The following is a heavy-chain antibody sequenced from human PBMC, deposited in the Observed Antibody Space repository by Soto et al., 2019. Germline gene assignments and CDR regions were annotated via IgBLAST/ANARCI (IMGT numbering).Heavy chain of an antibody. J-gene: IGHJ3*02. D-gene: IGHD2-15*01. CDR1: GGSISTSNW. Sequence: KTSETLSLTCAVSGGSISTSNWWTWVRQPPGKGLEWIGEIYHSGNTNYNPSLKSRVTISLDKSENQFSLRLNSVTAADTAVYYCARSFTVDYGGNPDAFDIWGQGTMVTVSS. CDR3: ARSFTVDYGGNPDAFDI. V-gene: IGHV4-4*02. CDR2: IYHSGNT.